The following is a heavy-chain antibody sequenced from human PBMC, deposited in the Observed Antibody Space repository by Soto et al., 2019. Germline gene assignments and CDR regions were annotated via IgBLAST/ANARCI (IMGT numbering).Heavy chain of an antibody. CDR3: ASGYLPYYFAY. V-gene: IGHV4-59*01. CDR1: GGSISSYY. Sequence: PSETLHLSSTVSGGSISSYYWSWIRQPPGKGLEWIGYIYYSGSTNYNPSLKSRVTISVDTSKNQFSLKLSSVTAADTAVYYCASGYLPYYFAYLRQGTLVTASS. D-gene: IGHD5-12*01. CDR2: IYYSGST. J-gene: IGHJ4*02.